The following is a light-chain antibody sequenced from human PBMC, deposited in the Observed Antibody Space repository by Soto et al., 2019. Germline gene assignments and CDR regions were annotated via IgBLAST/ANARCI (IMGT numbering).Light chain of an antibody. CDR2: DAS. Sequence: VLTQSPATLSLSPGERATLSCRASLNVNSYLAWYQQKPGQAPRLLIYDASNRAAGIPARFSGSGSGTDFTLTISSLEPEDFAVYYSQQYNNWPRVTFGPGTKVDIK. J-gene: IGKJ3*01. CDR3: QQYNNWPRVT. V-gene: IGKV3-11*01. CDR1: LNVNSY.